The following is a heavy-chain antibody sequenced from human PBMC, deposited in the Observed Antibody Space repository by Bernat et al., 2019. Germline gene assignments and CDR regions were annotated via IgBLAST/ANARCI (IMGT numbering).Heavy chain of an antibody. D-gene: IGHD1-14*01. CDR2: ISYDGSNK. CDR3: AKGTIAVSEYYYYYRMDV. Sequence: QVQLVESGGGVVQPGRSLRLSCAASGFTFSSYGMHWVRQAPGKGLEWVAVISYDGSNKYYADSVKGRFTISRDNSKNTLYLQMNSLRAEDTAVYYCAKGTIAVSEYYYYYRMDVWGQGTTVTVSS. CDR1: GFTFSSYG. J-gene: IGHJ6*02. V-gene: IGHV3-30*18.